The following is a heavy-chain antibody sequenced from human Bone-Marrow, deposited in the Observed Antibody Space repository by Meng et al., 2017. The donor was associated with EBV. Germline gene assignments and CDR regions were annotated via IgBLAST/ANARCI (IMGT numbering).Heavy chain of an antibody. D-gene: IGHD6-13*01. CDR2: INWNGYRP. Sequence: RLVEAGGGVVRPGGSLILSCAASGFSFDDYGMSWVRQVPGKGLEWVSYINWNGYRPSYADSVKGRFTISRDNAKNSLYLQMNSLRAEDTALYHCAREAGAATHDFWGQGTLVTVSS. V-gene: IGHV3-20*01. J-gene: IGHJ4*02. CDR1: GFSFDDYG. CDR3: AREAGAATHDF.